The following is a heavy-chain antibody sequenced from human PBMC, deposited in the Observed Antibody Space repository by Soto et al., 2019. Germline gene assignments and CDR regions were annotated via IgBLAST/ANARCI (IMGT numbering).Heavy chain of an antibody. CDR1: GFSFTTTRMG. CDR2: IYWDGES. J-gene: IGHJ4*02. Sequence: QITLKEAGPTLVKPTETLTLTCTFSGFSFTTTRMGVGWTRQPPGKALEWLAIIYWDGESRYNPLLGRRLPLTENPSKNQVVLTMTNIDPKDTATYYCAHRDSTGTTTYCDSWGQGIPVTVAS. CDR3: AHRDSTGTTTYCDS. D-gene: IGHD1-1*01. V-gene: IGHV2-5*02.